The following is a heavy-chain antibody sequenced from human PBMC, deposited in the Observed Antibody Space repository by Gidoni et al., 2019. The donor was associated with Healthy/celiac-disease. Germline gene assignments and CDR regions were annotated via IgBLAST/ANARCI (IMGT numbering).Heavy chain of an antibody. CDR1: GFTFSSYS. CDR2: ISSSSSTI. V-gene: IGHV3-48*04. Sequence: EVQLVVSGGGLVQPGGSLRISCAASGFTFSSYSMNWVRQAPGKGLEWVSYISSSSSTIYYADSVKGRFTISRDNAKNSLYLQMNSLRAEDTAVYYCASQGIPDIWGQGTMVTVSS. D-gene: IGHD6-13*01. J-gene: IGHJ3*02. CDR3: ASQGIPDI.